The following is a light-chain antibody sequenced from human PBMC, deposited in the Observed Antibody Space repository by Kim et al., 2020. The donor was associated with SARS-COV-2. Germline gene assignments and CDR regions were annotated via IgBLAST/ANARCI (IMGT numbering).Light chain of an antibody. Sequence: STGESATLSCRASQGVSSYLAWYQQKPGQAPTLLIYDASNRATGIPARFSGSGSGTDFTLTISSLEPEDFAVYYCLQRSSWPPITFGQGTRLEIK. CDR1: QGVSSY. CDR2: DAS. CDR3: LQRSSWPPIT. J-gene: IGKJ5*01. V-gene: IGKV3-11*01.